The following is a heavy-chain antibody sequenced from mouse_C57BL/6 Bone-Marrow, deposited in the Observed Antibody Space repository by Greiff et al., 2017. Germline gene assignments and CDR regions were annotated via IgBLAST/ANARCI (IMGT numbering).Heavy chain of an antibody. CDR2: INPSTGYT. CDR1: GYTFTSYW. J-gene: IGHJ2*01. V-gene: IGHV1-7*01. Sequence: VQRVESGAELAKPGASVKMSCKASGYTFTSYWMHWVKQRPGQGLEWIGYINPSTGYTEYNQKFKDKATLTADKSSSTAYMQLSSLTSEDSAVYYCARDYYGSSYVFDYWGQGTTLTVSS. D-gene: IGHD1-1*01. CDR3: ARDYYGSSYVFDY.